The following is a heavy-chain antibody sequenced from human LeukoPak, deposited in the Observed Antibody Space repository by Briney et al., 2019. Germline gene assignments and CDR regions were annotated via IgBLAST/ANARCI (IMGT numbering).Heavy chain of an antibody. J-gene: IGHJ4*02. V-gene: IGHV4-59*01. CDR2: IYYSGST. CDR1: GVSISSYY. Sequence: PSETLSLTCTVSGVSISSYYWSWIRQPPGKGLEWIGYIYYSGSTNYNPSLKSRVTISVDTSKNQFSLKLSSVTAADTAVYYCARAMAEQWLVSWGQGTLVTVSS. CDR3: ARAMAEQWLVS. D-gene: IGHD6-19*01.